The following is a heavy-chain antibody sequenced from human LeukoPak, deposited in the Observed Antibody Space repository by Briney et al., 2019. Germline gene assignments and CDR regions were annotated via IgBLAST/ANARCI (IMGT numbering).Heavy chain of an antibody. D-gene: IGHD7-27*01. CDR2: IYYSGST. J-gene: IGHJ4*02. Sequence: SQTLSLICTVSGGSISSGDYYWSWIRQPPGKGLEWIGYIYYSGSTYYNPSLKSRVTISVDTSKNQFSLKLSSVTAADTAVYYCARDTRPLGNQFWGQGTLVTVSS. V-gene: IGHV4-30-4*08. CDR1: GGSISSGDYY. CDR3: ARDTRPLGNQF.